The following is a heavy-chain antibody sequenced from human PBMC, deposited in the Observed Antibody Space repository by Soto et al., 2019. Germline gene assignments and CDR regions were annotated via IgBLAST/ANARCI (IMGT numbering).Heavy chain of an antibody. CDR3: ARASEHPHPRLCSGGSCYYFDY. V-gene: IGHV3-48*02. J-gene: IGHJ4*02. D-gene: IGHD2-15*01. Sequence: GGSLRLSCAASGFTFSSYSMNWVRQAPGKGLEWVSYISSSSSTIYYADSVKGRFTISRDNAKNSLYLQMNSLRDEDTAVYYCARASEHPHPRLCSGGSCYYFDYWGQGTLVTVSS. CDR2: ISSSSSTI. CDR1: GFTFSSYS.